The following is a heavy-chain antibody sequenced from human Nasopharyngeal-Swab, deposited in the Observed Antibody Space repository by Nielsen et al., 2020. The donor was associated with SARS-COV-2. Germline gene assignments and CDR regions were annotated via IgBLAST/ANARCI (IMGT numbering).Heavy chain of an antibody. Sequence: ASVKVSCKASGYTFTSYGISWVRQAPGQGLEWMGWISAYNGNTNYAQKLQGRVTMTTDTPTSTAYMELRSLRSDDTAVYYCATEFYGSGSYYSNWFDPWGQGTLVTVSS. CDR1: GYTFTSYG. CDR3: ATEFYGSGSYYSNWFDP. V-gene: IGHV1-18*01. J-gene: IGHJ5*02. CDR2: ISAYNGNT. D-gene: IGHD3-10*01.